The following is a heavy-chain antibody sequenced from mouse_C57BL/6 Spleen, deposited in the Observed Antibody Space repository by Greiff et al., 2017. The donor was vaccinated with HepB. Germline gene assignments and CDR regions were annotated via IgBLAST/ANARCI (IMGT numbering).Heavy chain of an antibody. CDR2: IYPSDSET. Sequence: VQLQQPGAELVRPGSSVKLSCKASGYTFTSYWMDWVKQRPGQGLEWIGNIYPSDSETHYNQKFKDKATLTVDKSSSTAYMQLSSLTSEDSAVYYCATVTTVVVDYWGQGTTLTVSS. D-gene: IGHD1-1*01. V-gene: IGHV1-61*01. CDR1: GYTFTSYW. CDR3: ATVTTVVVDY. J-gene: IGHJ2*01.